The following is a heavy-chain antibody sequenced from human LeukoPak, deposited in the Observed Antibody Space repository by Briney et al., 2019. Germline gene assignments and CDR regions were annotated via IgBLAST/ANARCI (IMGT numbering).Heavy chain of an antibody. V-gene: IGHV1-18*01. D-gene: IGHD6-19*01. Sequence: ASVKVSCKGSGYTFTTYRISWVRQAPGKGLEWMGWISGYNGETNYAQNLQGRVTMTNDTSTSPDHLELRNIRSDDTAVYYCARDRPRMAVAAYTYWGQGTLVTVSS. CDR1: GYTFTTYR. CDR3: ARDRPRMAVAAYTY. J-gene: IGHJ4*02. CDR2: ISGYNGET.